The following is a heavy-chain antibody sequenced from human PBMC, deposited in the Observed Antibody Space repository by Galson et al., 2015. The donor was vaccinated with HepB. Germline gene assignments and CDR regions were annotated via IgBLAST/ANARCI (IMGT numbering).Heavy chain of an antibody. CDR3: AKDPDKYSSSWRPGEMDV. J-gene: IGHJ6*02. D-gene: IGHD6-13*01. Sequence: SLRLSCAASGFTFSSYGMSWVRQAPGKGLEWGSAISGSGGSTYYADSVKSRFTISRDNSKNTLYLQMNSLRAEDTAVYYCAKDPDKYSSSWRPGEMDVWGQGTTVTVSS. CDR2: ISGSGGST. CDR1: GFTFSSYG. V-gene: IGHV3-23*01.